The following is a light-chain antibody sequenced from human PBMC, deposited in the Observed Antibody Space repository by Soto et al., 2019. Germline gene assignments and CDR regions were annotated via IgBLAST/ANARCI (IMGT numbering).Light chain of an antibody. J-gene: IGLJ1*01. V-gene: IGLV2-14*01. CDR1: SNDIGGYDS. CDR3: YSYARSGGHNYV. Sequence: QSVLTLPASISGSPGQSITISCTGTSNDIGGYDSVSWYQQSPGKVPRLIIYEVTNRPSGISDRFSGSKSGNTASLTISGIQAEDAAVYYCYSYARSGGHNYVFVTRTKVT. CDR2: EVT.